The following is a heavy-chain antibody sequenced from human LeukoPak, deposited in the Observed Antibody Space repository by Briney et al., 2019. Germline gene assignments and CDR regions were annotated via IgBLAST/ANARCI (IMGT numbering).Heavy chain of an antibody. CDR1: GFSFGSYV. J-gene: IGHJ4*02. Sequence: PGGSLRLSCAASGFSFGSYVMSWVRQAPGKGLEWVSIISGNGDSTYSADSVRGRFTISRDNSKNTFYLQMNTLRAEDTAVYYCARMPNRCSTISCYIDSWGQGTLVTVS. D-gene: IGHD2-2*02. CDR3: ARMPNRCSTISCYIDS. V-gene: IGHV3-23*01. CDR2: ISGNGDST.